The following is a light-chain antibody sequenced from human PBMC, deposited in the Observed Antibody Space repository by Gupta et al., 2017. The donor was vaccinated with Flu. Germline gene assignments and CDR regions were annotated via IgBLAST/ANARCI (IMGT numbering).Light chain of an antibody. V-gene: IGLV3-1*01. CDR3: QAWDSSTVV. Sequence: YELTQPPSVSVSPGQTASITCSGDKLGDKYACWYQQKPGQSPVLVIYQDSKRPSGIPERFSGSNSGNTATLTISGTQATDEADYYCQAWDSSTVVFGGGTKLTVL. J-gene: IGLJ2*01. CDR2: QDS. CDR1: KLGDKY.